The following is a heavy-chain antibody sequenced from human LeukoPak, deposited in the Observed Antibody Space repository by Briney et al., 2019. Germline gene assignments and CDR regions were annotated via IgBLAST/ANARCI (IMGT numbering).Heavy chain of an antibody. CDR2: FDPEDGET. D-gene: IGHD2-15*01. CDR1: GHTLTELS. V-gene: IGHV1-24*01. J-gene: IGHJ4*02. CDR3: ATVPGYCSGGSCYSHRFDY. Sequence: ASVKVSCKVSGHTLTELSMHWVRQAPGKGLEWMGGFDPEDGETIYAQKFQGRVTMTEDTSTDTAYMELSSLRSEDTAVYYCATVPGYCSGGSCYSHRFDYWGQGTLVTVSS.